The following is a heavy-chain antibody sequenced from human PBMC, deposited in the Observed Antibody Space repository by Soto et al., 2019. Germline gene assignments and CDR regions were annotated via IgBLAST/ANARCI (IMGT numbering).Heavy chain of an antibody. Sequence: LSLTCTVSGGSISSSSYYWGWIRQPPGKGLEWIGSIYYSGSTYYNPSLKSRVTISVDTSKNQFSLKLSSVTAADTAVYYCARRTPAAALDYWGQGTLVTVSS. D-gene: IGHD2-2*01. V-gene: IGHV4-39*01. CDR1: GGSISSSSYY. CDR3: ARRTPAAALDY. J-gene: IGHJ4*02. CDR2: IYYSGST.